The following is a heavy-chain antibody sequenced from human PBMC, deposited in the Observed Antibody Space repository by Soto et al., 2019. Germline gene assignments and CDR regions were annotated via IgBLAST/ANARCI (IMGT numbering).Heavy chain of an antibody. D-gene: IGHD6-19*01. J-gene: IGHJ5*02. V-gene: IGHV3-30*18. Sequence: QPGGSLRLSCAASGFTFSSYGMHWVRQAPGKGLEWVAVISYDGSNKYYADSVKGRFTISRDNSKNTLYLQMNSLRAEDTAVYYCAKDRDPGYSSGQNWFDPWGQGTLVTVSS. CDR2: ISYDGSNK. CDR3: AKDRDPGYSSGQNWFDP. CDR1: GFTFSSYG.